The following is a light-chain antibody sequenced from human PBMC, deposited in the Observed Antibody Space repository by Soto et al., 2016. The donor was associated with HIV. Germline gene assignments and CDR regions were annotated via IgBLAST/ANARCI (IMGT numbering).Light chain of an antibody. CDR1: QSVSSY. CDR2: AAS. V-gene: IGKV1-39*01. CDR3: QHYNSYPPT. J-gene: IGKJ4*01. Sequence: DIQMTQSPSSLSASVGDRVTITCRASQSVSSYLNWYQQKPGKAPKLLIYAASSLQSGVPSRFSGSGSGTDFTLTISSLQPDDFATYYCQHYNSYPPTFGGGTKVEIK.